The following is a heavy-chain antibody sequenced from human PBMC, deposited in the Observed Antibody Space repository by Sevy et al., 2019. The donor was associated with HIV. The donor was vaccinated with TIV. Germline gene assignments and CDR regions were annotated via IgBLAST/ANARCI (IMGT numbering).Heavy chain of an antibody. J-gene: IGHJ6*02. CDR2: IKSKTDGGTT. D-gene: IGHD6-13*01. Sequence: WGSLRLSCAASGFTFSNAWMSWVRQAPGKGLEWVGRIKSKTDGGTTDYAAPVKGRFTISRDDSKNTLYLQMNSLKTEDTAVYYCTTDSSSWYYYGIDVWGQGTTVTVSS. CDR3: TTDSSSWYYYGIDV. V-gene: IGHV3-15*01. CDR1: GFTFSNAW.